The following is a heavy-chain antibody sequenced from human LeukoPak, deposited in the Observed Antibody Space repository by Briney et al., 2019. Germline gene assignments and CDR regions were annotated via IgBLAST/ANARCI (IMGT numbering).Heavy chain of an antibody. CDR2: IYYSGST. J-gene: IGHJ4*02. V-gene: IGHV4-39*07. CDR3: ARVPSSWYYGSGSFDY. D-gene: IGHD3-10*01. Sequence: PSETLSLTCTVSGGSISSSSYYWGWIRQPPGKGLEWIGSIYYSGSTYYNPSLKSRVTISVDTSKNQFSLKLSSVTAADTAVYYCARVPSSWYYGSGSFDYWGPGTLVTVSS. CDR1: GGSISSSSYY.